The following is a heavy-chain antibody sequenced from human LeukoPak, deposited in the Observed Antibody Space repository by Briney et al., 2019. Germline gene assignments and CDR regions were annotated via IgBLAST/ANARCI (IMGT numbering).Heavy chain of an antibody. V-gene: IGHV3-30-3*01. Sequence: GGSLRLSCAASGFTFSSYAMHWVRQAPGKGLEWVAVISYDGSNKYYADSVKGRFTISRDNSKNTLYLQMNSLRAEDTAVYYCARDPYSDSSGYCDYWGQGTLVTVSS. CDR1: GFTFSSYA. CDR2: ISYDGSNK. CDR3: ARDPYSDSSGYCDY. J-gene: IGHJ4*02. D-gene: IGHD3-22*01.